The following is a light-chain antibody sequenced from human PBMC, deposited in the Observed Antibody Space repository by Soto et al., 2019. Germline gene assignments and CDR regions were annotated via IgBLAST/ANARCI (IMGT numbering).Light chain of an antibody. CDR2: GAS. Sequence: EIVLTQSPGTLSLSPGERATLSCRASQSVSSSYLAWYQQKPGQAPRLLIYGASSRATGIPDRFSGSGSGTDFTLTISRLEXXXXXXYYCQQYGSSPPVTFGXGXXVEI. CDR3: QQYGSSPPVT. V-gene: IGKV3-20*01. J-gene: IGKJ4*01. CDR1: QSVSSSY.